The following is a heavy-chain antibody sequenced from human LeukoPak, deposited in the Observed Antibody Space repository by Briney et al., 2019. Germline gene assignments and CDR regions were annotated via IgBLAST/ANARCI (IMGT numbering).Heavy chain of an antibody. J-gene: IGHJ4*02. V-gene: IGHV3-30*01. CDR2: ISYDGSNK. Sequence: GGSLRLSCAASGFTFSSYAMHWVRQAPGKGLEWVAVISYDGSNKYYADSVKGRFTISRDNSKNTLYLQMNSLRAEDTAVYYCARRKGYDCSPIDYWGQGTLVTVSS. D-gene: IGHD3-22*01. CDR1: GFTFSSYA. CDR3: ARRKGYDCSPIDY.